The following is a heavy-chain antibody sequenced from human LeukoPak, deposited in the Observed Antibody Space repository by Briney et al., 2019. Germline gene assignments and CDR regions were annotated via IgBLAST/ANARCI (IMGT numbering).Heavy chain of an antibody. J-gene: IGHJ3*02. Sequence: GGSLRLSCAASGFTFSSYGMHWVRQAPGKGLEWVAVISYDGSNKYYADSVKGRFTISRGNSKNTLYLQMNSLRAEDTAVYYCAKGGYCSGGSCYSLDAFDIWGQGTMVTVSS. D-gene: IGHD2-15*01. CDR3: AKGGYCSGGSCYSLDAFDI. CDR2: ISYDGSNK. V-gene: IGHV3-30*18. CDR1: GFTFSSYG.